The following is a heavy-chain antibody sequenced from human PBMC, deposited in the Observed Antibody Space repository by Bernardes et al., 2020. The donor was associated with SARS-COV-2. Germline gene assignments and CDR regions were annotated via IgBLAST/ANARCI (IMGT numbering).Heavy chain of an antibody. D-gene: IGHD2-2*03. CDR3: ARDAPLMDIVVVPAAPGGVGAFDI. CDR1: GFTFSSYA. V-gene: IGHV3-30*04. CDR2: ISYDGSNK. Sequence: GGSLRLSCAASGFTFSSYAMHWVRRAPGKGLEWVAVISYDGSNKYYADSVKGRFTISRDNSKNTLYLQMNSLRAEDTAVYYCARDAPLMDIVVVPAAPGGVGAFDIWGQGTMVTVSS. J-gene: IGHJ3*02.